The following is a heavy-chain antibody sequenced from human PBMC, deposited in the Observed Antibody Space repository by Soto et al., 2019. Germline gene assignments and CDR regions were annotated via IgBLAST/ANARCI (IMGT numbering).Heavy chain of an antibody. CDR1: GYTFTDYY. Sequence: ASVKVSCKASGYTFTDYYMHWVRQAPGQGLEWMGWINPSSGATSYAQNFQGRVTMTRDTSISTFYMELSRLSSDDAAIYYCTRASAVAGGSSNSLPNDYWGQGTLVTVSS. J-gene: IGHJ4*02. CDR2: INPSSGAT. V-gene: IGHV1-2*02. D-gene: IGHD6-19*01. CDR3: TRASAVAGGSSNSLPNDY.